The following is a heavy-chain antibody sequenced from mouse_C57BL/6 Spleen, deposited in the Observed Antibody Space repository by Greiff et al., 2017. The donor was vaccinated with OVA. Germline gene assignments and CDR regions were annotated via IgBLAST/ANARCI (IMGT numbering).Heavy chain of an antibody. CDR2: ISDGGSYT. Sequence: DVHLVESGGGLVKPGGSLKLSCAASGFTFSSYAMSWVRQTPEKRLEWVATISDGGSYTYYPDNVKGRFTISRDNAKNNLYLQMSHLKSEDTAMYYCARDDYYGYWYFDVWGTGTTVTVSS. CDR1: GFTFSSYA. J-gene: IGHJ1*03. D-gene: IGHD1-1*01. CDR3: ARDDYYGYWYFDV. V-gene: IGHV5-4*01.